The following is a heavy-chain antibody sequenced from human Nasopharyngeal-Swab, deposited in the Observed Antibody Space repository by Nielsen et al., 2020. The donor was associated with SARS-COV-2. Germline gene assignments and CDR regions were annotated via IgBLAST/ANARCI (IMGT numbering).Heavy chain of an antibody. D-gene: IGHD3-3*01. Sequence: SETLSLTCTVSGGSISSSSYYWGWIRQPPGKGLEWIGSIYYSGSTYYNPSLKSRVTISVDTSKNQFSLKLSSVTAADTAVYYCARSNYDFWSGYYSLGWFDPWGQGTLVTVSS. CDR3: ARSNYDFWSGYYSLGWFDP. CDR2: IYYSGST. J-gene: IGHJ5*02. V-gene: IGHV4-39*07. CDR1: GGSISSSSYY.